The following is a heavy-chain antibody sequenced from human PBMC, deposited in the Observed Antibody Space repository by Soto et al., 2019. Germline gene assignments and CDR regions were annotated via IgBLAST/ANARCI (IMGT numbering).Heavy chain of an antibody. D-gene: IGHD1-26*01. V-gene: IGHV3-74*01. CDR2: INGDGSRT. Sequence: EVQLVESGGDLVQPGGSLRLSCAASGITFSSYWMHWVRQAPGKGLVWVSRINGDGSRTTYADSVKGRFTISRDNARNTVYLQVNSLRVEDTAVYYCANSLLAYSCGMDVWGQGTTVTVSS. CDR3: ANSLLAYSCGMDV. J-gene: IGHJ6*02. CDR1: GITFSSYW.